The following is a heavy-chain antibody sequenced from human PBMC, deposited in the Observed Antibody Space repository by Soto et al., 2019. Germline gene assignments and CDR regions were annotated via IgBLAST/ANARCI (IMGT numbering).Heavy chain of an antibody. V-gene: IGHV3-72*01. CDR2: SRNRVNSHTT. Sequence: EVQLVESGGGLVQPGGSLRLSCAASGFTFSDHYMDWVRQAPGKGLEWVARSRNRVNSHTTEYAASVKGSFTISRDESKSSLYLQMNSLKIEDTAVYYCTRGLLGGAPSYTFHGIDVWGQGTTVTVSS. J-gene: IGHJ6*01. CDR3: TRGLLGGAPSYTFHGIDV. D-gene: IGHD1-26*01. CDR1: GFTFSDHY.